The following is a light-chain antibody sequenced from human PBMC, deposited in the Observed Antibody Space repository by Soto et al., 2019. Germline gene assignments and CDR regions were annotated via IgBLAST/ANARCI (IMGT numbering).Light chain of an antibody. CDR3: MCYAGGNNWV. J-gene: IGLJ3*02. CDR1: SSDVGAYNS. V-gene: IGLV2-8*01. CDR2: DVT. Sequence: QSALTQPPSASGSPGQSVAISCTGTSSDVGAYNSVSWYQQHPGKAPKLMIYDVTKRPSGVPDRFSGSKSANTASLTVSGLQAEDEADYYCMCYAGGNNWVFGGGTKLTVL.